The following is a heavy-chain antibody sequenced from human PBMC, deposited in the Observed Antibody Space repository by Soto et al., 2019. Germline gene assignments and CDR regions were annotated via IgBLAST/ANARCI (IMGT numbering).Heavy chain of an antibody. CDR2: RNHSVNT. CDR3: SRRAPEGFDP. J-gene: IGHJ5*02. Sequence: SWTLSLTWAVSGGSIGTSPYDSGWIRRAPGKGLAWIGARNHSVNTCLSPSLKERLTMSGHTAEPIFSLTLRSATAADTGLYYFSRRAPEGFDPWGQGTLVTVSS. V-gene: IGHV4-39*01. CDR1: GGSIGTSPYD.